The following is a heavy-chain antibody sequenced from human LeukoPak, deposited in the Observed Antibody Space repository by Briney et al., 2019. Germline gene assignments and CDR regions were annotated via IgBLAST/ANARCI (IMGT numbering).Heavy chain of an antibody. CDR1: GCTFTGYY. D-gene: IGHD3-22*01. CDR3: ARDHFNYYDSSGYPPSGS. V-gene: IGHV1-2*02. J-gene: IGHJ5*02. CDR2: INPNSGGT. Sequence: ASVKVSCKASGCTFTGYYMHWVRQAPGQGLEWMGWINPNSGGTNYAQKFQGRVTMTRDTSISTAYMELSRLRSDDTAVYYCARDHFNYYDSSGYPPSGSWGQGTLVTVSS.